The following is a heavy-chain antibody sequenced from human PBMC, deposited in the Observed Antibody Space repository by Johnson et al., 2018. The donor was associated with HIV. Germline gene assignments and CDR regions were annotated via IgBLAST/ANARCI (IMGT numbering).Heavy chain of an antibody. Sequence: VQLVESGGGLVQPGGSLRLSCAASGFTFSNAWMSWVRQAPGKGLEWVGRINSNTDGGTTYYAAPGKGRFTISRDDSKHNLYLQMKSLKTEDTAVYYCTTDRYAFDIWGQGTMVTVSS. V-gene: IGHV3-15*01. CDR1: GFTFSNAW. CDR3: TTDRYAFDI. J-gene: IGHJ3*02. D-gene: IGHD1-1*01. CDR2: INSNTDGGTT.